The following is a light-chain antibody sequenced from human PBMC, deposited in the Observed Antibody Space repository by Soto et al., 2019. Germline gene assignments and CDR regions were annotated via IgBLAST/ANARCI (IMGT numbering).Light chain of an antibody. CDR1: TGAVTSGHY. Sequence: QAVVTQEPSLTVSPGGTVTLTCGSSTGAVTSGHYPYWFQQKPGQAPRTLIYDTSNKHSWTPARFSGSLLGGKAALSLSCAQLEDEDAYSCLLSYLGAYVSVPGTKVTDL. V-gene: IGLV7-46*01. CDR3: LLSYLGAYV. J-gene: IGLJ1*01. CDR2: DTS.